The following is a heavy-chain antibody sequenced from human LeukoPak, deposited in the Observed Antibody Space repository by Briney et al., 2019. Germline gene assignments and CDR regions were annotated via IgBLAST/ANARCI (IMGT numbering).Heavy chain of an antibody. Sequence: SETLSLTCTVSGGSISSSSYYWGWIRQPPGKGLEWIGSIYYSGSTYYNPSLKSRVTISVDTSKNQFSLKLSSVTAADTAVYYCARLGYCSGGNCYYFDYWGQGTLVTVSS. J-gene: IGHJ4*02. CDR1: GGSISSSSYY. CDR2: IYYSGST. D-gene: IGHD2-15*01. CDR3: ARLGYCSGGNCYYFDY. V-gene: IGHV4-39*01.